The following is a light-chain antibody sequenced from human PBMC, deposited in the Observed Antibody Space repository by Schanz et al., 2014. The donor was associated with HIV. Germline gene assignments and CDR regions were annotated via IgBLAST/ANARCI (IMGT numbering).Light chain of an antibody. CDR2: DVT. CDR1: SMAFSSSNF. Sequence: QSALTQPTSVSGSPGQSITISCTGASMAFSSSNFVSWYQQHPGEAPRLIIYDVTSRPSGVSARFSASKTGETASLTISGLQAEDEADYYCCSYAGSSTPYVFGAGTKLTVL. J-gene: IGLJ1*01. V-gene: IGLV2-14*03. CDR3: CSYAGSSTPYV.